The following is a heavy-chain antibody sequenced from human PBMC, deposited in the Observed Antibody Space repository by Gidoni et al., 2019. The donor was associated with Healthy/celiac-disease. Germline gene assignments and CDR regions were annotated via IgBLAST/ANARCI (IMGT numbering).Heavy chain of an antibody. J-gene: IGHJ3*02. V-gene: IGHV3-64*01. CDR3: ARGRTNNRTSILWRGAFDI. CDR1: GFTFSSYA. CDR2: ISSNGGST. D-gene: IGHD2-21*01. Sequence: EVQLVESGGGLVQPGGSLRLACAASGFTFSSYAMHGVRQAPGKGLEYVSAISSNGGSTYYANSVKGRFTISRDNSKNTLYLPMGSLRAEDMAVYYCARGRTNNRTSILWRGAFDIWGQGTMVTVSS.